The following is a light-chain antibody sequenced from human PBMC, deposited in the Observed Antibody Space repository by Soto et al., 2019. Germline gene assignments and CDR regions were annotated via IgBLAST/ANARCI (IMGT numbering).Light chain of an antibody. Sequence: IQLAQYPSTLAASLRCRGTLTCWASHNIERWMAWYQQKPGKAPSLLIFDASTLHSGVPSRFSGSGSGTDFTLTISSLQPDDFATYYCQQYNTYPYTFGQGTKVDIK. CDR2: DAS. V-gene: IGKV1-5*01. CDR1: HNIERW. CDR3: QQYNTYPYT. J-gene: IGKJ2*01.